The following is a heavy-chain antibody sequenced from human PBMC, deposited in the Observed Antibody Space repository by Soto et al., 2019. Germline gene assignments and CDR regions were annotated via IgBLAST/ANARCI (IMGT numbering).Heavy chain of an antibody. CDR2: INTDNGDT. CDR1: GYSFTTNG. J-gene: IGHJ4*02. V-gene: IGHV1-18*01. D-gene: IGHD3-16*01. CDR3: ERGGVLPDY. Sequence: QVQLVQSGAEVKKPGASVKVSCKTSGYSFTTNGITWVRQAPGQGLEWMGWINTDNGDTKYAQKFQGRVTMTTDTPRSTAYRGWGRLRSGDPAVFSWERGGVLPDYGGQGSLVTV.